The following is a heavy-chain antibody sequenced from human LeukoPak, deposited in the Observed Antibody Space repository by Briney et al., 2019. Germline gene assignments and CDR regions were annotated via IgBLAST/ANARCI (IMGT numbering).Heavy chain of an antibody. J-gene: IGHJ4*02. CDR2: IHTSGNT. D-gene: IGHD2-21*01. V-gene: IGHV4-4*07. Sequence: SETLSLTWAVAGGSLSSYYCSWIRQPAGNGLEWIGRIHTSGNTNYNPALRSRVTMSVDTSKTQLSLNLSSVTAADTAVYYCASDCGSSRCYDHWGQGTLVTVSS. CDR1: GGSLSSYY. CDR3: ASDCGSSRCYDH.